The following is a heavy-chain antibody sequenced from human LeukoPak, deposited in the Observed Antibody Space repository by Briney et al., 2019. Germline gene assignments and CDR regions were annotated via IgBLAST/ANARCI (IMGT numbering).Heavy chain of an antibody. Sequence: PGGSLRLSCAASGFTFSSYGMHWVRQAPGKGLEWVAVISYDGSNKYYADSVKGRFTISRDNSKNTLYLQMNSLRAEDTAVYYCVKSYVVGAEWGHFDYWGQGTLVTVSS. J-gene: IGHJ4*02. CDR2: ISYDGSNK. CDR1: GFTFSSYG. V-gene: IGHV3-30*18. CDR3: VKSYVVGAEWGHFDY. D-gene: IGHD1-26*01.